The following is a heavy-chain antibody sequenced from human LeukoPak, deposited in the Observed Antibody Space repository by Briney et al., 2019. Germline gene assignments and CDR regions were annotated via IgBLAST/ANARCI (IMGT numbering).Heavy chain of an antibody. V-gene: IGHV3-7*01. CDR1: GFTFSSFW. CDR3: ARDPDYGDYEWDY. Sequence: GSLRLSCAASGFTFSSFWMSWVRQAPGKGLEWVANIKQDGSEKYYVDSVKGRFTISRDNAKNSLYLQMNSLRAEGTAVYYCARDPDYGDYEWDYWGQGTLVTVSS. D-gene: IGHD4-17*01. J-gene: IGHJ4*02. CDR2: IKQDGSEK.